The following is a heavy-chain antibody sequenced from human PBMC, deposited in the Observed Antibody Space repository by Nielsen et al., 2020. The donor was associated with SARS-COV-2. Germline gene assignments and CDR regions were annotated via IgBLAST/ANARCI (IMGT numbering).Heavy chain of an antibody. CDR2: ISYDGSNK. Sequence: GESLKISCAASGFTFSSYGMHWVRQAPGKGLEWVAVISYDGSNKYYADSVKGRFTISRDNSKNTLYLQMNSLRAEDTAVYYCAKDHSGSYYGYFDYWGQGTLVTVSS. V-gene: IGHV3-30*18. CDR3: AKDHSGSYYGYFDY. CDR1: GFTFSSYG. D-gene: IGHD1-26*01. J-gene: IGHJ4*02.